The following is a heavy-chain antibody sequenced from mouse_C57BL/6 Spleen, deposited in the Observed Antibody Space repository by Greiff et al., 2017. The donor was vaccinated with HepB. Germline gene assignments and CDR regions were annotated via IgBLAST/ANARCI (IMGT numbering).Heavy chain of an antibody. V-gene: IGHV5-9-1*02. CDR1: GFTFSSYA. Sequence: DVMLVESGEGLVKPGGSLKLSCAASGFTFSSYAMSWVRQAPEKRLEWVAYISSGGDYIYYADTVKGRFTISRDNARNTLYLQMSSLKSEDTAMYYCTRGEIYYGNYVLFYYAMDYWGQGTSVTVSS. CDR3: TRGEIYYGNYVLFYYAMDY. CDR2: ISSGGDYI. J-gene: IGHJ4*01. D-gene: IGHD2-1*01.